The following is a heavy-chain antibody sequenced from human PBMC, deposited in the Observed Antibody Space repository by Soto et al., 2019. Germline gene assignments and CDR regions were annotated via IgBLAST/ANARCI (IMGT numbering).Heavy chain of an antibody. J-gene: IGHJ6*02. D-gene: IGHD5-18*01. CDR1: GFTFSSYG. CDR2: ISYDGSNK. CDR3: AKDAGVQLWLRTYYYYGMDV. Sequence: GGSLRLSCVASGFTFSSYGMHWVRQAPGKGLEWVAVISYDGSNKYYADSVKGRFTISRDNSKNTLYLQMNSLRAEDTAVYYCAKDAGVQLWLRTYYYYGMDVWGRGTTVTVSS. V-gene: IGHV3-30*18.